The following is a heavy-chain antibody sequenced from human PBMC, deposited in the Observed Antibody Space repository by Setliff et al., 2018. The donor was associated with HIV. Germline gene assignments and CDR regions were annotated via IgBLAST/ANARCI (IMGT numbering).Heavy chain of an antibody. J-gene: IGHJ4*02. CDR1: GYTFTRNQ. Sequence: ASVKVSCKASGYTFTRNQIHRVRQAPGQGLEWMGIINPSGGSAAYAEKFRGRVTMTSDTSTNTVYMELRSLRSEETAVFYCGRDGGDGSGYYYADYWGQGTLVTVSS. V-gene: IGHV1-46*01. D-gene: IGHD3-22*01. CDR2: INPSGGSA. CDR3: GRDGGDGSGYYYADY.